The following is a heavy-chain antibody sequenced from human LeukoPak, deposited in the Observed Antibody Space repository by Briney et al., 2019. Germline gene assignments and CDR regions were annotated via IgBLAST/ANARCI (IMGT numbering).Heavy chain of an antibody. CDR2: ISGSGGST. Sequence: GGSLRLSSAASGFTFSSSGMSWVRQAPGKGLEWVPAISGSGGSTYYADSVKGRFTISRDNSKNPLYLQMNSLRAEDTAVYYCAKDPGYCSGGGCYSLTSYFDYWGQGTLVTVSS. D-gene: IGHD2-15*01. J-gene: IGHJ4*02. CDR3: AKDPGYCSGGGCYSLTSYFDY. CDR1: GFTFSSSG. V-gene: IGHV3-23*01.